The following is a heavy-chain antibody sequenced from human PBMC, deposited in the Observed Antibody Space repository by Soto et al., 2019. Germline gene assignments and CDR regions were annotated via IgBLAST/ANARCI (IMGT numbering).Heavy chain of an antibody. CDR1: GFNFSSYV. J-gene: IGHJ4*02. Sequence: QVQLVESGGGVVQPGRSLRISCAASGFNFSSYVMHWVRQAPGKGLEWVAVIWYDGGNKYYADSVKGRFTISRDNSKNTMYLQMNSLRAEDTAVYYCARDGQWLPRDGLRSSYYFDYWGQGTLVTVSS. CDR2: IWYDGGNK. CDR3: ARDGQWLPRDGLRSSYYFDY. V-gene: IGHV3-33*01. D-gene: IGHD6-19*01.